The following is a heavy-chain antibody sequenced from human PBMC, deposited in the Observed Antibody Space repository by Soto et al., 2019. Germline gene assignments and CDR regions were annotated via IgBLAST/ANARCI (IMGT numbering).Heavy chain of an antibody. CDR2: IYYSGST. Sequence: QVQLQESGPGLVKPSQTLSLTCTVSGGSISSGGYYWSWIRQHPGKGLEWIGYIYYSGSTYYNPSLKSRVTISVDTSKNQFSLKLSSVTAADTAVYYCARECPLHPGPGYSSSWYCGYYYYGMDVWGQGTTVTVSS. V-gene: IGHV4-31*03. J-gene: IGHJ6*02. CDR3: ARECPLHPGPGYSSSWYCGYYYYGMDV. CDR1: GGSISSGGYY. D-gene: IGHD6-13*01.